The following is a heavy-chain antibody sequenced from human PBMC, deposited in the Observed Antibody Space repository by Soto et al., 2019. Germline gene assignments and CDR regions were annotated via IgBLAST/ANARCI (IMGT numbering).Heavy chain of an antibody. V-gene: IGHV3-33*01. CDR1: GFTFSTYG. CDR2: IWNDESNK. J-gene: IGHJ6*02. Sequence: QVQLAESGGGVVQPGRSLRLSCAASGFTFSTYGMHWVRQAPGKGLEWVAVIWNDESNKYYADSVKGRFTISRDNSKNTPYMHVKSLRVEDSAVYYCARSRTVYAGGYYYGMDVWGQGTTVTVSS. CDR3: ARSRTVYAGGYYYGMDV. D-gene: IGHD2-15*01.